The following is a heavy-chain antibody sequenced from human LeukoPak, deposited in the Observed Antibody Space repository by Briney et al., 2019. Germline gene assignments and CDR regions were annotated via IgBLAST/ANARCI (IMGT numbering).Heavy chain of an antibody. J-gene: IGHJ3*02. CDR3: ARGRWLPNAFDI. D-gene: IGHD5-24*01. CDR2: IYCSGRT. V-gene: IGHV4-59*01. Sequence: SETLSLTCTVSGDSINSFYWNWIRQPPGKGLEGSGYIYCSGRTDYNPSLKSRVTISVDTSKHQCSMKLKAVTAADTAVYFCARGRWLPNAFDIWGQGTMVTVFS. CDR1: GDSINSFY.